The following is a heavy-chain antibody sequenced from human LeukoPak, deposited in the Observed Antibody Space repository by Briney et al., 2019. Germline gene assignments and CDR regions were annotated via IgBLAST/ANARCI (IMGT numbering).Heavy chain of an antibody. Sequence: QSVGSLRLSCAASGFTFSSYAMSWVRQAPGKGLEWVSAISGSGGSTYYADSVKGRFTISRDNSKNTLYLQMNSLRAEDTAVYYCAKLVVVIAIPYYFDYWGQGTLVTVSS. V-gene: IGHV3-23*01. CDR2: ISGSGGST. CDR3: AKLVVVIAIPYYFDY. CDR1: GFTFSSYA. J-gene: IGHJ4*02. D-gene: IGHD2-21*01.